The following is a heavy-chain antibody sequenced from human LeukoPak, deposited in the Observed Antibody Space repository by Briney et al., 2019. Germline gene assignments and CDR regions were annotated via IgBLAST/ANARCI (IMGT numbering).Heavy chain of an antibody. Sequence: SETLSLTCAVYGGSFSGYYWSWIRQPPGKGLEWIGEINHSGSTNYNPSLKSRVTISVDTSKNQFSLKLSSVTAADTAVYYCARVGSSGIGYWGQGTLVTVSS. J-gene: IGHJ4*02. V-gene: IGHV4-34*01. CDR1: GGSFSGYY. CDR2: INHSGST. CDR3: ARVGSSGIGY. D-gene: IGHD6-19*01.